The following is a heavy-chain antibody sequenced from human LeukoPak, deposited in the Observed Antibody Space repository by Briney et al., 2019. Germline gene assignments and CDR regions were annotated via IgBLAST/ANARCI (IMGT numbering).Heavy chain of an antibody. D-gene: IGHD3-10*01. CDR3: AKDLASITMVRELYY. J-gene: IGHJ4*02. CDR2: ISGSGGST. CDR1: GFTFSSYA. Sequence: GGSLRLSCAASGFTFSSYAVSWVRQAPGKGLEWVSAISGSGGSTYYADSVKGRFTISRDNSKNTLYLQMNSLRAEDTAVYYCAKDLASITMVRELYYWGQGTLVTVSS. V-gene: IGHV3-23*01.